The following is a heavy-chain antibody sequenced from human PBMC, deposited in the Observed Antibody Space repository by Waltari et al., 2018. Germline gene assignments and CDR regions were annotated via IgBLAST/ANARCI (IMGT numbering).Heavy chain of an antibody. D-gene: IGHD6-6*01. Sequence: QVQLVQSGAEVKKPGASVKVSCKASGYTFTGYYMHWVRQAPGQGLEWMGWINPNSGGTNYAQKFQGRVTMTRDTSISTAYMELSRLRSDDTAVYYCARCPGEAARPYYYYYYMDVWGKGTTVTISS. J-gene: IGHJ6*03. V-gene: IGHV1-2*02. CDR3: ARCPGEAARPYYYYYYMDV. CDR2: INPNSGGT. CDR1: GYTFTGYY.